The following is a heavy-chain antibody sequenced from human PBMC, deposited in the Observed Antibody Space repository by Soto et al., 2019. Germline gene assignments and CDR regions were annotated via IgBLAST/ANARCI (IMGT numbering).Heavy chain of an antibody. CDR3: ARDRSARIVVVPADMVGWFDP. D-gene: IGHD2-2*01. V-gene: IGHV4-34*01. Sequence: PSETLSVTCAFYVGSFSVYYWSWIRQPPGKGLDLIGEINHSGSTNYNPFLKSRVTISVDTSKNQFSLKLSSVTAADTAVYYCARDRSARIVVVPADMVGWFDPWGQGTMVTVSS. CDR1: VGSFSVYY. CDR2: INHSGST. J-gene: IGHJ5*02.